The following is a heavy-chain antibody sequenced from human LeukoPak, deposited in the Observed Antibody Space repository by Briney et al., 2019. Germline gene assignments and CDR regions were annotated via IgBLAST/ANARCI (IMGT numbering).Heavy chain of an antibody. Sequence: PGGSLRLSCAASGFTFSSYAMSWVRQAPGKGLVWVSRMNSDGSVTTYADSVKGRFTISRDNAKNMLYLEMNSLRAEDTAVYYCARANSGFLLDYWGQGTLVTVSS. CDR2: MNSDGSVT. CDR3: ARANSGFLLDY. D-gene: IGHD3-22*01. J-gene: IGHJ4*02. CDR1: GFTFSSYA. V-gene: IGHV3-74*01.